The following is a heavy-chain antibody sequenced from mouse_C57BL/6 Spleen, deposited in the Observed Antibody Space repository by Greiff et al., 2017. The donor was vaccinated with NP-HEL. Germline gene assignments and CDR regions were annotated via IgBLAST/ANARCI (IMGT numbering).Heavy chain of an antibody. Sequence: VQLQQSGPELVKPGASVKLSCKASGYTFTSYDINWVKQRPGQGLEWIGWIYPRDGSTKYNEKFKGKATLTVDTSSSTAYMELHSLTSEDSAVYFCARSPYDYDSGYGWYIDVWGTGTTVTVSS. CDR3: ARSPYDYDSGYGWYIDV. V-gene: IGHV1-85*01. CDR2: IYPRDGST. D-gene: IGHD1-1*01. J-gene: IGHJ1*03. CDR1: GYTFTSYD.